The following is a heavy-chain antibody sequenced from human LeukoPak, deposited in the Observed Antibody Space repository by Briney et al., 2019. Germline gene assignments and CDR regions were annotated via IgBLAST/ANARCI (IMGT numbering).Heavy chain of an antibody. CDR1: GFSFSSNW. CDR3: ATSLGPLAES. Sequence: PGGSLRLSCAASGFSFSSNWMHWVRQTPGKGLVWVSRINSGGTGTTYADSVEGRFTISRDNAKNTLFLQMNSLRGEDTVVYYCATSLGPLAESWGQGTLVTVSS. CDR2: INSGGTGT. J-gene: IGHJ5*02. D-gene: IGHD6-19*01. V-gene: IGHV3-74*01.